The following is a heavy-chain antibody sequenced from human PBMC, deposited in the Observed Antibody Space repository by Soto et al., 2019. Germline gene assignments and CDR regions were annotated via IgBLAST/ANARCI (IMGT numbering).Heavy chain of an antibody. D-gene: IGHD3-9*01. CDR2: FDPEDGET. V-gene: IGHV1-24*01. CDR1: GYTLTELS. J-gene: IGHJ3*02. Sequence: EASVKVSCKVSGYTLTELSMHWVRQAPGKGLEWMGDFDPEDGETIYAQKFQGRVTMTEDTSTGTAYMELSSLRSEDTAVYYCATVKDYDILTDAFDIWGQGTMVTVSS. CDR3: ATVKDYDILTDAFDI.